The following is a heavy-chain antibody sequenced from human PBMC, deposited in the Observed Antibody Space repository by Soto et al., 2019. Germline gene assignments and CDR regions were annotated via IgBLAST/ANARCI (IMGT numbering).Heavy chain of an antibody. D-gene: IGHD3-22*01. CDR1: GYTFTSNG. V-gene: IGHV1-18*04. J-gene: IGHJ4*02. CDR2: ISVYEGHI. Sequence: ASVQVSCKASGYTFTSNGISWARQAPGQGLEWMGWISVYEGHIKYAQRVQDRLTMTTDTSTGTTYMELGSLRSDDTAVYYCATLSTDNSAYDYWGQGTLVTVSS. CDR3: ATLSTDNSAYDY.